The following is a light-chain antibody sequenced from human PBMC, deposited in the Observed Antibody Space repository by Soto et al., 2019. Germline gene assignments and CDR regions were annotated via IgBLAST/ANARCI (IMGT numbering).Light chain of an antibody. CDR3: QQYVTSPWA. V-gene: IGKV3-20*01. J-gene: IGKJ1*01. Sequence: DIVLTQSPGTLSLSPGERATLSCRASQSVSSSYLAWYQQKPGQAPRLLIYGASSRATGIPDRFSGSGSGTDFTLTISRLEPEDFAVYYCQQYVTSPWAFGQGTKVDIK. CDR1: QSVSSSY. CDR2: GAS.